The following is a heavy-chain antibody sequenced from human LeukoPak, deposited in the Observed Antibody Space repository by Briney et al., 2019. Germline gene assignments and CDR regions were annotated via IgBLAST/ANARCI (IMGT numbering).Heavy chain of an antibody. V-gene: IGHV3-7*04. Sequence: GGSLRLSCAASGLPFCGNWMSWVRQAPGKGLEWVAYLNQVGSENAYVDSAKGRFTISRDNAKNSLYLQMNSLRAEDTAVYYCARNRASLNYWGQGTLVTVSS. J-gene: IGHJ4*02. CDR1: GLPFCGNW. CDR2: LNQVGSEN. CDR3: ARNRASLNY. D-gene: IGHD2/OR15-2a*01.